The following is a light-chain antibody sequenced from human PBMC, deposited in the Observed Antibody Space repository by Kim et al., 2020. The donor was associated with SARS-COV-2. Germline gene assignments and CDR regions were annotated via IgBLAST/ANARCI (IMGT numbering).Light chain of an antibody. V-gene: IGLV3-21*04. J-gene: IGLJ3*02. CDR3: QVWDSSSDHWV. Sequence: PGKTARITCGGNNIGSKSVHCYQQKPGQAPVLVIYYDSDRPSGIPERFSGSNSGNTATLTISRVEAGDEADYYCQVWDSSSDHWVFGGGTKLTVL. CDR1: NIGSKS. CDR2: YDS.